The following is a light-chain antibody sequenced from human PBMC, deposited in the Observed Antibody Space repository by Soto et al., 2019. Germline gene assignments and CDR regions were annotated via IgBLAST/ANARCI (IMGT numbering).Light chain of an antibody. V-gene: IGKV3-15*01. CDR1: QTVSSN. Sequence: EIVMTQSPATLSVSPGERATLSCRASQTVSSNLAWYQQRPGQAPRLLIYGASTRATDIPARFSGSGSETEFTITISSLQSEDFAVYYCQHYSNWQTWTFGQGTRVDMK. CDR3: QHYSNWQTWT. CDR2: GAS. J-gene: IGKJ1*01.